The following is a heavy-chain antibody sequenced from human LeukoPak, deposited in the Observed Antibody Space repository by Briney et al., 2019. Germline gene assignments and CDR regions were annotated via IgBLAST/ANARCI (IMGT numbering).Heavy chain of an antibody. CDR3: ARGLRWRDY. CDR2: IAGSGGST. Sequence: PGGSLTLSCAASGFTFSNYALSWVRQAPGKELGWVSSIAGSGGSTYYADSVKGRFTISRDNSKNTLYLQMNSLQADDTAVYYCARGLRWRDYWGQGTLVTVSS. D-gene: IGHD4-23*01. V-gene: IGHV3-23*01. J-gene: IGHJ4*02. CDR1: GFTFSNYA.